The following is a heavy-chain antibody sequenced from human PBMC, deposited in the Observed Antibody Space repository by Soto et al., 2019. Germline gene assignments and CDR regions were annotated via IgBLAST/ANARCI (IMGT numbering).Heavy chain of an antibody. Sequence: QVQLVQSGAEEKKPGASVKVSCKASGYTFTGYAMHWVRQAPGQRLEWMGCINAGNGNTKYSQKFQGRVTITRDTSASTADMELSSMRSEDTAVYYCASAVAVPADFDYWGQGTLVTVSS. CDR2: INAGNGNT. J-gene: IGHJ4*02. D-gene: IGHD6-19*01. CDR1: GYTFTGYA. V-gene: IGHV1-3*05. CDR3: ASAVAVPADFDY.